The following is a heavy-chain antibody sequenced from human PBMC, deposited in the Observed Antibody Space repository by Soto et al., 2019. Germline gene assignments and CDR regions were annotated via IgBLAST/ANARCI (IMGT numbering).Heavy chain of an antibody. V-gene: IGHV4-59*01. D-gene: IGHD2-8*01. J-gene: IGHJ5*02. Sequence: SETLSLTCPVSGGSISSYYLSWIRQPPGKGLEWIGYIYYSGSTNYNPSLKSRVTISVDTSKNQFSLKLSSVTAADTAVYYCARELVYNWFDPWGQGTLVTVSS. CDR1: GGSISSYY. CDR2: IYYSGST. CDR3: ARELVYNWFDP.